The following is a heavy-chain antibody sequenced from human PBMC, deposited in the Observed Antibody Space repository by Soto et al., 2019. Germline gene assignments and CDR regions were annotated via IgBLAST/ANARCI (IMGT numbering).Heavy chain of an antibody. Sequence: SETLSLTCTVSSGSINNYYWSWIRQPPGKGLEFIGYIYYAGTTTYNPSLKSRVTISRDNAKNSLYLQMNSLRAEDTAVYYCGRDLPSYSYGPPYFDYWGQGTLVTVSS. V-gene: IGHV4-59*12. CDR2: IYYAGTT. CDR1: SGSINNYY. CDR3: GRDLPSYSYGPPYFDY. D-gene: IGHD5-18*01. J-gene: IGHJ4*02.